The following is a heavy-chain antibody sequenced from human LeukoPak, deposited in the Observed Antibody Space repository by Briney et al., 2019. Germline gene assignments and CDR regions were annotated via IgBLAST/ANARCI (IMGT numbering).Heavy chain of an antibody. J-gene: IGHJ4*02. CDR2: IWYDGSNK. CDR3: AKDQEDGDYTFDY. CDR1: GFTFSSYG. Sequence: GGSLRLSCAASGFTFSSYGMHWVRQAPGKGLEWVAVIWYDGSNKYYADSAKGRFTISRDNSKNTLYLQMNSLRAEDTAVYYCAKDQEDGDYTFDYWGQGTLVTVSS. V-gene: IGHV3-33*06. D-gene: IGHD4-17*01.